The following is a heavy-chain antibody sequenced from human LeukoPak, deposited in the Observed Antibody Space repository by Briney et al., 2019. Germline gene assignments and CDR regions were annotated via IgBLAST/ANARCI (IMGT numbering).Heavy chain of an antibody. CDR1: GFTFSDYY. CDR2: ISSSGSTI. D-gene: IGHD3-10*01. V-gene: IGHV3-11*01. Sequence: GSLRLSCAASGFTFSDYYMSWIRQAPGKGLEWVSYISSSGSTIYYADSVKGRFTISRDNAKNSLYLQMNSLRAEDTAVYYCARFSMVRGVIRDDAFDIWGQGTMVTVSS. CDR3: ARFSMVRGVIRDDAFDI. J-gene: IGHJ3*02.